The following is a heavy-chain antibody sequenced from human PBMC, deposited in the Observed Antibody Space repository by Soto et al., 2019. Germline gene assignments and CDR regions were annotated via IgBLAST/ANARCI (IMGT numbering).Heavy chain of an antibody. CDR2: ISYDGSNK. CDR1: GFTFSSYA. Sequence: QVQLVESGGGVVQPGRSLRLSCAASGFTFSSYAMHWVRQAPGKGLEWVAVISYDGSNKYYADSVKGRFTISRDNSKKTLYLQMNSLRAEDTAVYYCARAGTAAAIALTYGMDVWGQGTTVTVSS. D-gene: IGHD2-2*01. J-gene: IGHJ6*02. V-gene: IGHV3-30-3*01. CDR3: ARAGTAAAIALTYGMDV.